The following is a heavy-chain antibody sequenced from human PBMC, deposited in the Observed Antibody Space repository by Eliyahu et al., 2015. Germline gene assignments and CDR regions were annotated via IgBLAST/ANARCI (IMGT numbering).Heavy chain of an antibody. CDR2: IWYDGSNK. D-gene: IGHD6-19*01. Sequence: QVQLVESGGGVVQPGRSLRLSCAASGFTFSSXGMHWVRQAPGKGLEWVAVIWYDGSNKYYADSVKGRFTISRXNSKNTLYLQMNSLRAEDTAVYYCARDSAVAGRSNWFDPWGQGTLVTVSS. CDR3: ARDSAVAGRSNWFDP. V-gene: IGHV3-33*01. CDR1: GFTFSSXG. J-gene: IGHJ5*02.